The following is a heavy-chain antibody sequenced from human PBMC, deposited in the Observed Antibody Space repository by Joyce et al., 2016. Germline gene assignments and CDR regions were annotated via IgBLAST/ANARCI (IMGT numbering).Heavy chain of an antibody. Sequence: QVQLQESGPGLVKPSETLSLTCGVSGLSFDLHSFWGWIRQPPGKGLEWIGNVYLQGITHYSPYLKSRVTISMDTSKNQFSLNLNSLTAADTAVYFCARRPYNVHTPLGSDWYFDLWGRGTLVTVSS. V-gene: IGHV4-38-2*01. CDR2: VYLQGIT. J-gene: IGHJ2*01. CDR1: GLSFDLHSF. CDR3: ARRPYNVHTPLGSDWYFDL. D-gene: IGHD5-18*01.